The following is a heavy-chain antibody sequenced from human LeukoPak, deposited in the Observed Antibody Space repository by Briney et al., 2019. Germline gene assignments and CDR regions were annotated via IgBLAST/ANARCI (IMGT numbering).Heavy chain of an antibody. D-gene: IGHD4-23*01. J-gene: IGHJ5*01. CDR2: FYSWST. V-gene: IGHV4-59*08. CDR3: ARYFYGGYAGVDS. Sequence: FYSWSTTYNYNPSLKSRVTISLDTSKNQFSLKLSSVTAADTAVYYCARYFYGGYAGVDSWGQGTLVTVSS.